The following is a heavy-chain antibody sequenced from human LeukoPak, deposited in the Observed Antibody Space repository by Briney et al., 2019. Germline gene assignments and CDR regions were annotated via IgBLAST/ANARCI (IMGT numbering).Heavy chain of an antibody. D-gene: IGHD2-21*02. CDR2: IYYSAST. CDR3: ARLGVVVTANTDY. CDR1: VGSLSSGNYY. V-gene: IGHV4-39*01. Sequence: PSETLSLTCTVSVGSLSSGNYYWRWIRQPPGKGLEWLGCIYYSASTYYNPSLNSRVTISVDTSKTQSSLKLSSVTAADTAVYYCARLGVVVTANTDYWGQGTLVTVSS. J-gene: IGHJ4*02.